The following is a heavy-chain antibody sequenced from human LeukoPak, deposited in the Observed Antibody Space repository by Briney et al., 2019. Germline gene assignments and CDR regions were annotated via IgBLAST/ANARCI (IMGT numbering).Heavy chain of an antibody. CDR2: IYHSGST. Sequence: SQTLSLTCAVSGYSISSGYYWGWIRQPPGKGLEWIGSIYHSGSTYYNPSLKSRVTISVDTSKNQFSLKLSSVTAADTAVYYCASGGSGAFDIWGQGTMVTVSS. CDR1: GYSISSGYY. J-gene: IGHJ3*02. D-gene: IGHD3-10*01. V-gene: IGHV4-38-2*01. CDR3: ASGGSGAFDI.